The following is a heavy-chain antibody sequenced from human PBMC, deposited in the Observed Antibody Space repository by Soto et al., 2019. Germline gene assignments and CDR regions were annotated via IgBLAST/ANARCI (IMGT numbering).Heavy chain of an antibody. Sequence: QEQLQESGPGLVKPSETLSLTCTVSGDSLSSYYWSWIRQPPGKGLEWIGCVFDTGSTDYNPALKRRITISVDTSKNQFALWMTSVTAADPAVYYCARGPIVVLQAAWFDPGGQGTLVTVSS. CDR3: ARGPIVVLQAAWFDP. CDR1: GDSLSSYY. D-gene: IGHD2-8*01. CDR2: VFDTGST. V-gene: IGHV4-59*01. J-gene: IGHJ5*02.